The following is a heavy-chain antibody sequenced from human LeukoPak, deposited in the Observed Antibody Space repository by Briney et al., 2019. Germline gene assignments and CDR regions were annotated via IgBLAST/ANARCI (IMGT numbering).Heavy chain of an antibody. CDR3: ARVSQSSSSLPDAFDI. CDR1: GFTFSSYS. J-gene: IGHJ3*02. V-gene: IGHV3-21*01. D-gene: IGHD6-6*01. Sequence: GGSLRLCCAASGFTFSSYSMNWVRQAPGKGLEWVSSISSSSSYIYYADSVKGRFTISRDNAKNSLYLQMNSLRAEDTAVYYCARVSQSSSSLPDAFDIWGQGTMVTVSS. CDR2: ISSSSSYI.